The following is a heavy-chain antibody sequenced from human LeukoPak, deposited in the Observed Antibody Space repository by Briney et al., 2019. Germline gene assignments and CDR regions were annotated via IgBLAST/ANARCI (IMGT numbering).Heavy chain of an antibody. CDR2: ISSSGSTM. CDR3: ASSSWYALDY. Sequence: GGSLRLSCAASGFTFSSYEMNWVRQAPGKGLEWISYISSSGSTMYYADSVKGRFTISRDDAKNSLYLQMNSLRAEDTAIYYCASSSWYALDYWGQGTLVTVSS. J-gene: IGHJ4*02. CDR1: GFTFSSYE. D-gene: IGHD6-13*01. V-gene: IGHV3-48*03.